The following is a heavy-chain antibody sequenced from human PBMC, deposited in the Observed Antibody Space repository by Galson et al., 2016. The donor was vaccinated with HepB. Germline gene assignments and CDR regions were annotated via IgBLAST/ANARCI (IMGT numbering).Heavy chain of an antibody. V-gene: IGHV6-1*01. CDR2: TYYRSKWNN. D-gene: IGHD3-9*01. Sequence: CAISGDSVSSNSGAWHWIRQSPSRGLEWLGRTYYRSKWNNDYAVSVKGRITINSDTSKNQFSLHLNSVTPEDRAVYYCAREFAPYDILTGYLNHGLDGWGQGTTVTVSS. J-gene: IGHJ6*02. CDR1: GDSVSSNSGA. CDR3: AREFAPYDILTGYLNHGLDG.